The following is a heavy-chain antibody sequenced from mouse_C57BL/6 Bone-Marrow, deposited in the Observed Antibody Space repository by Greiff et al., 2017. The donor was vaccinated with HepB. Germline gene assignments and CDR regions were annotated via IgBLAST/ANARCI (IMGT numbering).Heavy chain of an antibody. J-gene: IGHJ3*01. CDR3: ARAYYGYDRLAY. CDR2: IDPSDSYT. D-gene: IGHD2-9*01. CDR1: GYTFTSYW. Sequence: VQLQQPGAELVKPGASVKLSCKASGYTFTSYWMQWVKQRPGQGLEWIGEIDPSDSYTNYNQKFKGKATLTVDTSSSTADMQLSSLTSEDSAVYYCARAYYGYDRLAYWGQGTLVTVSA. V-gene: IGHV1-50*01.